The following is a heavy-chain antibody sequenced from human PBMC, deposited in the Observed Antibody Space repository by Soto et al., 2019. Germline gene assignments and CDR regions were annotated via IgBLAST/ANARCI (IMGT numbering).Heavy chain of an antibody. CDR1: GFSFNIFA. Sequence: DVKLLESGGRLVQPGGSLRLSCAASGFSFNIFAMNWVRQAPGKGLEWVSGISGGGGSTYYADSLKGRFTISRDNSNNTLYLQMNSLRAEDTAVYYCAKDPTSYDSGAQFDSWGQGTLVTVAS. V-gene: IGHV3-23*01. J-gene: IGHJ4*02. CDR2: ISGGGGST. D-gene: IGHD3-22*01. CDR3: AKDPTSYDSGAQFDS.